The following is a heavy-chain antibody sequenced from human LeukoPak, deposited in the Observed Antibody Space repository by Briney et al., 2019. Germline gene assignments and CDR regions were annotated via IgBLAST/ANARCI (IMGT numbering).Heavy chain of an antibody. J-gene: IGHJ6*02. CDR2: INPNSGGT. CDR1: GYTFTGYY. D-gene: IGHD3-9*01. V-gene: IGHV1-2*06. Sequence: VASVTVSCKASGYTFTGYYMHWVRQAPGQGLEWMGRINPNSGGTNYAQKFQDRVTMTRDTSISTAYMELSRLRSDDTAVYYCARGGRDILTGYYTDFYYGMDVWGQGTTVTVSS. CDR3: ARGGRDILTGYYTDFYYGMDV.